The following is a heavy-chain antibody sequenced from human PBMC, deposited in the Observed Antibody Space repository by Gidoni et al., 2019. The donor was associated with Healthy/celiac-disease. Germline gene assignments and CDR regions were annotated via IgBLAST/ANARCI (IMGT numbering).Heavy chain of an antibody. D-gene: IGHD6-13*01. Sequence: EVQLLASGGGFVQPGGSLILSCPASGFTFSSSAMSWVRQAPGKGLEGVSAISGSGGSTYYADSVKGRFAISRDNSKNTLYLQMNSMRAEDTAVYYCAKTPYSSSWYALHFDYWGQGTLVTVSS. J-gene: IGHJ4*02. V-gene: IGHV3-23*01. CDR3: AKTPYSSSWYALHFDY. CDR1: GFTFSSSA. CDR2: ISGSGGST.